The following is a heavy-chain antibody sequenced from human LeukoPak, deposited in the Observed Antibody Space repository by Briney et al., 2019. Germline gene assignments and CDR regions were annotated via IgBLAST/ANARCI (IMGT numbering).Heavy chain of an antibody. Sequence: TGGSLKLSCAASGFTFSNNEMNWVRKAPGKGMEWVSYISSSGSTIYYADSVKGRFTISRDNAKNTLYLQMNSLRAEDTAVYYCARGSGYSYGSFDYWGQGTLVTVSS. CDR2: ISSSGSTI. J-gene: IGHJ4*02. CDR1: GFTFSNNE. D-gene: IGHD5-18*01. V-gene: IGHV3-48*03. CDR3: ARGSGYSYGSFDY.